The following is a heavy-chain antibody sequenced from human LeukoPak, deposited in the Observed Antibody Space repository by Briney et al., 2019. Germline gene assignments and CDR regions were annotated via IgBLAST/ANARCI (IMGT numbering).Heavy chain of an antibody. CDR1: EFTFSNYG. CDR2: IRQDGSEK. Sequence: GGSLRLSCAASEFTFSNYGMNWIRQAPGKGLEWVANIRQDGSEKYYVDSVKGRFTISRDNAKNSLYLQMNSLRAEDTAVYYCARRYFDYWGQGTLVTVSS. V-gene: IGHV3-7*01. CDR3: ARRYFDY. J-gene: IGHJ4*02.